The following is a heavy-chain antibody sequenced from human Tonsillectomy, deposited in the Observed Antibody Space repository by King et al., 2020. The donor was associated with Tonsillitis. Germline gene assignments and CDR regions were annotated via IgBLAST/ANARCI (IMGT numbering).Heavy chain of an antibody. D-gene: IGHD3-10*01. J-gene: IGHJ6*02. V-gene: IGHV3-30*18. CDR3: AKDLGRGYYYYGMDV. CDR2: ISYDGSNK. CDR1: GFTFSSYG. Sequence: VQLVESGGGVVQPGRSLRLSCAASGFTFSSYGMHWVRQAPGKGLEWVAVISYDGSNKYYADSVKGRFTISRDNSKNKLYLQMNSLRAEDTAVYYCAKDLGRGYYYYGMDVWGQGTTVTVSS.